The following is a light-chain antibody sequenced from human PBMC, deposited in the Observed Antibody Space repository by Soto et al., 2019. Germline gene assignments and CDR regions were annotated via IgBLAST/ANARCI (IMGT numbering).Light chain of an antibody. CDR3: SSYAGSDNFEV. CDR1: SSDVGGYNY. Sequence: QSALTQPPSASGSPGQSVTISCTGTSSDVGGYNYVSWYQQHPGKAPKLMIYEVSKLPSGVPDRFSGSKSGNTASLTVSGLQAEDEADYYCSSYAGSDNFEVFGGGTKLTVL. V-gene: IGLV2-8*01. J-gene: IGLJ2*01. CDR2: EVS.